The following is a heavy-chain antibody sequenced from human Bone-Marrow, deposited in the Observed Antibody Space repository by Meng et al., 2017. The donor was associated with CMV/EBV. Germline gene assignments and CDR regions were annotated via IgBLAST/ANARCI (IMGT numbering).Heavy chain of an antibody. CDR2: IKQDGSEK. V-gene: IGHV3-7*01. J-gene: IGHJ4*02. D-gene: IGHD3-16*01. CDR1: GFTFSSYW. CDR3: AYLGDHWRTYRAYNEDY. Sequence: GESLKISCAASGFTFSSYWMSWVRQAPGKGLEWVANIKQDGSEKYYVDSVKGRFTISRDNAKNSLFLQMNSLRPEDTAVYYCAYLGDHWRTYRAYNEDYWGQGTLVTVSS.